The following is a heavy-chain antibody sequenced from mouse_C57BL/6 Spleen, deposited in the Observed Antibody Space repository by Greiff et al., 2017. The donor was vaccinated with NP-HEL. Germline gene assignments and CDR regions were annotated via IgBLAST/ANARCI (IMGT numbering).Heavy chain of an antibody. V-gene: IGHV1-69*01. J-gene: IGHJ2*01. CDR2: IDPCDSYT. D-gene: IGHD1-1*01. CDR3: ASYDYGSSYCFDY. CDR1: GYTFTSYW. Sequence: QVQLQQPGAELVMPGASVKLSCKASGYTFTSYWMHWVKQRPGQGLEWIGEIDPCDSYTNYNQKFKGKSTLTVDKSSSTAYMQLSSLTSEDSAVYYCASYDYGSSYCFDYWGQGTTLTVSS.